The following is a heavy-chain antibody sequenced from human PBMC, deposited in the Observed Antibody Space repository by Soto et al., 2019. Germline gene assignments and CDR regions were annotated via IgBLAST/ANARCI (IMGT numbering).Heavy chain of an antibody. V-gene: IGHV3-48*02. Sequence: EVQLVESGGGLVQPGGSLRLSCAASGLTFSSYSMNWVRQAPGKGLEWVSYISSSSRTIYYADSVKGRFTISRDNAKNSLYLQMNSLRDENTAVYYCARNMAGATLNWGQGTLFTGSS. J-gene: IGHJ4*02. D-gene: IGHD1-26*01. CDR3: ARNMAGATLN. CDR1: GLTFSSYS. CDR2: ISSSSRTI.